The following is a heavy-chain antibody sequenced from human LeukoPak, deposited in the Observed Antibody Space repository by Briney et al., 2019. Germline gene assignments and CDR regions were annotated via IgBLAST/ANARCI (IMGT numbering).Heavy chain of an antibody. D-gene: IGHD3-10*01. V-gene: IGHV5-51*01. CDR3: ARHSYGFDY. CDR2: IYSGDSDT. Sequence: GESLKISCKGSGFTNSWIGWVRQMPGKGLEWMGIIYSGDSDTRYSPSFQGQVTISADKYISTAYLQWNSLKASDTAMYYCARHSYGFDYWGQGTLATVFS. J-gene: IGHJ4*02. CDR1: GFTNSW.